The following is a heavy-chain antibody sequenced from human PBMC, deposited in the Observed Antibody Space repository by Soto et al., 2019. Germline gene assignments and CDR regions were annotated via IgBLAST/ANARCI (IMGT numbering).Heavy chain of an antibody. J-gene: IGHJ5*02. D-gene: IGHD2-8*02. CDR1: GYTFARFA. CDR3: ARGEFWQRIGGVYWFDP. CDR2: INADNGQT. V-gene: IGHV1-3*01. Sequence: ASVKVSCKASGYTFARFAVHWVRQAPGQSLEWMGWINADNGQTKYSQNFQGRITMTRDKSANTVYLEVHSLRSQDTAFYYCARGEFWQRIGGVYWFDPWGQGNLVTVSS.